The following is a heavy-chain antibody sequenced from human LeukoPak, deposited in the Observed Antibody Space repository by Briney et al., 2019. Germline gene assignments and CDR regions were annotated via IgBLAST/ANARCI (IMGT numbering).Heavy chain of an antibody. Sequence: SETLSLTCAVYGGSFSGDYWSWIRQPAGKGLEWIGRIYGSGNTVYNPSLKSRVTMSVDTSKNQFSLRLSSVTAADTAVYYCVRVSPAVGANYFDYWGQGILVTVSS. J-gene: IGHJ4*02. CDR2: IYGSGNT. D-gene: IGHD1-26*01. CDR3: VRVSPAVGANYFDY. CDR1: GGSFSGDY. V-gene: IGHV4-59*10.